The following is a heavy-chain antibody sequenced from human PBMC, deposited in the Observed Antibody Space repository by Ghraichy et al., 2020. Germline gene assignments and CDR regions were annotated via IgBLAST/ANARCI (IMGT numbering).Heavy chain of an antibody. CDR1: GYTFSRSG. CDR3: ATAGPYTAPYSDSEN. V-gene: IGHV1-18*01. D-gene: IGHD4-11*01. J-gene: IGHJ4*02. Sequence: ASVKVSCKVSGYTFSRSGINWVRQAPGQGLEWMGWIITDNGDASYAQKVQDRVTMTTDTSTTTAYMELRSLRFDDTAVYYCATAGPYTAPYSDSENCGQGTLVIVSS. CDR2: IITDNGDA.